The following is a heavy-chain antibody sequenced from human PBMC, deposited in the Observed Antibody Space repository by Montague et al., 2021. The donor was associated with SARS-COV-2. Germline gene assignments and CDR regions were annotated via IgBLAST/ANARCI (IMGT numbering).Heavy chain of an antibody. J-gene: IGHJ5*02. Sequence: SETLSLTCSVSGGSISSDYWSWIRQSPGKGLEWIGYIYYRGTTNYNPSLKSRVTFSVDTSKNQFPLKLISVTAADTAVYFCARGDGWNWFDPWGQGVLVTVSS. V-gene: IGHV4-59*01. CDR1: GGSISSDY. CDR2: IYYRGTT. CDR3: ARGDGWNWFDP. D-gene: IGHD5-24*01.